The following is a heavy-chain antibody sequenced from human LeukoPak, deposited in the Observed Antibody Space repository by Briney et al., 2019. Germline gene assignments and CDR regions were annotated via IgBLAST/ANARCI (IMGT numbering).Heavy chain of an antibody. CDR1: GFIFSGDD. D-gene: IGHD3-3*01. J-gene: IGHJ4*02. CDR3: AIVSWSGYHS. Sequence: GGSLRLSCAASGFIFSGDDMNWVRQAPGTGLDWVSGITGGGDNTFYADSVKGRFTIPRDNSKNTVYLQMNSLRAEDTAIYYCAIVSWSGYHSWGQGILVTVSS. CDR2: ITGGGDNT. V-gene: IGHV3-23*01.